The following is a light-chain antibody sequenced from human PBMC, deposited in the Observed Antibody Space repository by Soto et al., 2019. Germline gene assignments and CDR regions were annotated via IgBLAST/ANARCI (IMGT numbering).Light chain of an antibody. V-gene: IGKV3-20*01. Sequence: EIVLTQSPGTLSLSPGERATLSCRASQSVSGNYLAWYQQKPGQSPRLLIYGSSDRATGIPDRFSGSGSGAEFAINITSVQPADFAAYYCQQYGSSPPYTFGQGTKLEIK. CDR3: QQYGSSPPYT. J-gene: IGKJ2*01. CDR1: QSVSGNY. CDR2: GSS.